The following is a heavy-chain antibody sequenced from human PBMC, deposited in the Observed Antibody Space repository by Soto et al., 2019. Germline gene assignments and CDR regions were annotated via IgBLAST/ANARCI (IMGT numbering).Heavy chain of an antibody. V-gene: IGHV3-48*01. CDR2: ISSSGSTI. CDR3: ARDYGGTPDY. CDR1: GFTFGSYS. J-gene: IGHJ4*02. Sequence: EVQVVECGGGLVQPGGSLRHSCAASGFTFGSYSMNWVRQAPGKALEWVSYISSSGSTIYYADSVEGRFTISRDNAKNSLYLQMNSLRAEDTAVYYCARDYGGTPDYWGQGTLVTVSS. D-gene: IGHD4-17*01.